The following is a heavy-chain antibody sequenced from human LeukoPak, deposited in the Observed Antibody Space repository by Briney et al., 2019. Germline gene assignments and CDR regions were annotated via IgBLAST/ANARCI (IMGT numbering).Heavy chain of an antibody. J-gene: IGHJ6*03. CDR2: IYSGGST. D-gene: IGHD6-25*01. CDR1: GFTVSSNY. V-gene: IGHV3-53*01. Sequence: PGGSLRLSCAASGFTVSSNYMSWVRQAPGKGLEWVSVIYSGGSTYYADSVKGRFTISRDNSKNTLYLQMNSLRAEDTAVYYCARVVSGGYYYYMDVWGKGTTVTVSS. CDR3: ARVVSGGYYYYMDV.